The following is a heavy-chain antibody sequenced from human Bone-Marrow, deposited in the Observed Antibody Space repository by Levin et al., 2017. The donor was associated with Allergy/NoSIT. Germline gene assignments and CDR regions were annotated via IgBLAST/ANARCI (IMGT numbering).Heavy chain of an antibody. CDR1: GFNFSIYG. CDR2: ISSSSSNI. D-gene: IGHD3-9*01. J-gene: IGHJ6*02. Sequence: PGESLKISCAASGFNFSIYGMNWVRQAPGKGLEWVSSISSSSSNIYHADSLKGRFTISRDNAKNSLYLQMKSPRAEDTAVYYCARDRTNGILTNYGMDVWGQGTTVTVSS. CDR3: ARDRTNGILTNYGMDV. V-gene: IGHV3-21*04.